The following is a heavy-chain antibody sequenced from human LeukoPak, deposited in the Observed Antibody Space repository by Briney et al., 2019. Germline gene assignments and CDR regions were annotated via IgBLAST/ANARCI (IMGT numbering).Heavy chain of an antibody. CDR3: ARGRDPYCSGGSCYSHYFDY. V-gene: IGHV1-18*01. Sequence: GASVKVSCKASGYTFTSYGISWVRQAPGQGLEWMGWISAYNGNTNYAQKLQGRVTMTTDTSTSTAYMELRSLRSDDTAVYYCARGRDPYCSGGSCYSHYFDYWGEGTLVTVSS. CDR2: ISAYNGNT. D-gene: IGHD2-15*01. CDR1: GYTFTSYG. J-gene: IGHJ4*02.